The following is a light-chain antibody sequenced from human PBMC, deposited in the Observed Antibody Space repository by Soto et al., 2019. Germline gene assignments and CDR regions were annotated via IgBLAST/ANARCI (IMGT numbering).Light chain of an antibody. J-gene: IGLJ3*02. Sequence: QAVVTQPASVSGSPVQSITISCTGTSSDVGGYNYVSWYQQHPGKAPKLMIYEVSNRPSGVSNLFSGSKSGNTASLTISGLQAEDEADYYCSSYTSSRTLVFGGGTKLTVL. CDR1: SSDVGGYNY. CDR2: EVS. CDR3: SSYTSSRTLV. V-gene: IGLV2-14*01.